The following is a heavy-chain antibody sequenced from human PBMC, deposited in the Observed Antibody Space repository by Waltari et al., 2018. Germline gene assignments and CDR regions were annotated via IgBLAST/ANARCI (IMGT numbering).Heavy chain of an antibody. J-gene: IGHJ4*02. D-gene: IGHD3-10*01. CDR2: INHSGST. Sequence: QVQLQQWGAGLLTPSETLSPTCAVSGGSFSVYYWSWLRQPPGKGLEWIGEINHSGSTNYNPSLKSRVTISGDTSKNQFSLKLSSVTAADTAVYYCATYYYGSGSLNYWGQGTLVTVSS. V-gene: IGHV4-34*01. CDR3: ATYYYGSGSLNY. CDR1: GGSFSVYY.